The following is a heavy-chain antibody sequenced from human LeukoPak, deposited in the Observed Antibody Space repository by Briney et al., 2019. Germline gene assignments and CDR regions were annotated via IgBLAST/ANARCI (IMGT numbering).Heavy chain of an antibody. V-gene: IGHV3-48*01. CDR2: ISSTSSTI. J-gene: IGHJ5*02. Sequence: GGSLRLSCAPSAFTFNTYSMNWVRQAPGKGLEWVSYISSTSSTIYYADSVKGRFTISRDNAKNSLYLQMNSLRVEDTAVYYCARVEGYGDYAWGQGTLVTVSS. CDR3: ARVEGYGDYA. D-gene: IGHD4-17*01. CDR1: AFTFNTYS.